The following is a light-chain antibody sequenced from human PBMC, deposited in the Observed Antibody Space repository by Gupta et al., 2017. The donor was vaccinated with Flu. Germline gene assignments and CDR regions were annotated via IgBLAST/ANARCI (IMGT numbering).Light chain of an antibody. CDR1: QSISSY. CDR2: AAS. J-gene: IGKJ2*01. V-gene: IGKV1-39*01. CDR3: QQSYSTPYT. Sequence: GDRVTITCRASQSISSYLNWYQQKPGKAPKLLIYAASSLHSGVPSRFSGSGSGTDFTLTISSLQPEDFATYYCQQSYSTPYTFGQGTQLEIK.